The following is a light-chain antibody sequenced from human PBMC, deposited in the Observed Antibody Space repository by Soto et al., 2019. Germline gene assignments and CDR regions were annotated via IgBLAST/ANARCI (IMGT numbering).Light chain of an antibody. Sequence: EIVLTQSPATLSLSPGERATLSCRASQSVSSYLAWYQQKPGQAPRLLIYDASNRATGIPARFSGSGSGTDFTLTISSLEPEDLAVYYCQQRSNWPPTWMFGQGTKVGIK. V-gene: IGKV3-11*01. CDR2: DAS. CDR1: QSVSSY. CDR3: QQRSNWPPTWM. J-gene: IGKJ1*01.